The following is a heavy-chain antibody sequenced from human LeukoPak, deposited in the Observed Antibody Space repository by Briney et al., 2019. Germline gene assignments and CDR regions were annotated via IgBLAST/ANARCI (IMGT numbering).Heavy chain of an antibody. CDR2: IYRDGST. J-gene: IGHJ5*02. D-gene: IGHD2-21*02. Sequence: GGSLRLSCAASGFTVSSNYVGWVRQAPGKGLEWVSVIYRDGSTYYADSVKGRFTISRDNSKNTLYLQVNNLRVEDTAVYYCARVMTAITNWFDPWGQGTLVTVSS. CDR1: GFTVSSNY. CDR3: ARVMTAITNWFDP. V-gene: IGHV3-66*01.